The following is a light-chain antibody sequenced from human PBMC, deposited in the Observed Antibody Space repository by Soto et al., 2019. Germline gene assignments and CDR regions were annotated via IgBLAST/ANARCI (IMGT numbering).Light chain of an antibody. CDR1: QSVSSK. Sequence: EIVLTQSPGTLSVSPGERATLSCRASQSVSSKLAWYQQKPGQAPRLLFYGASTGATGIPARFSGSGSETEFTLSISSLQSEDFAVYYCHQYTNSPGTFGQGTKVEI. CDR3: HQYTNSPGT. CDR2: GAS. J-gene: IGKJ1*01. V-gene: IGKV3-15*01.